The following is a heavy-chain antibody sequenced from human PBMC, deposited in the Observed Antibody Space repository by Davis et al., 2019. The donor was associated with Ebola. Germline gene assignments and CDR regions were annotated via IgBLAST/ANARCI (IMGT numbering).Heavy chain of an antibody. CDR1: GGSISSSNW. CDR2: VYHSGST. J-gene: IGHJ6*02. Sequence: SETLSLTCAVSGGSISSSNWWSWVRQPPGKGLDWIGEVYHSGSTNYNPSLKSRVTISVDKSKNQFSLKLSSVTAADTAVYYCARATVDTAMDFLYYYYGMDVWGQGTTVTVSS. CDR3: ARATVDTAMDFLYYYYGMDV. V-gene: IGHV4-4*02. D-gene: IGHD5-18*01.